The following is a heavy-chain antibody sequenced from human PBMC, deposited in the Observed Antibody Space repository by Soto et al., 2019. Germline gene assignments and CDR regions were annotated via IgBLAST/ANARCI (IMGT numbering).Heavy chain of an antibody. V-gene: IGHV1-18*01. J-gene: IGHJ4*02. CDR1: GYAFTTYG. Sequence: QVHLVQSGAEVKKPGASVKVSCKGSGYAFTTYGITWVRQAPGQGLEWMGWISAHNGNTNYAQKLQGRVTVTRDTSTSTAYMERRSLRSDDTAAYYCARGRYGDYWGQGALVTVSS. CDR3: ARGRYGDY. D-gene: IGHD1-1*01. CDR2: ISAHNGNT.